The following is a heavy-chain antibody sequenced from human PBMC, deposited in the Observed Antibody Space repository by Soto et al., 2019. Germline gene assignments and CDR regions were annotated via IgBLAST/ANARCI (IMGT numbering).Heavy chain of an antibody. D-gene: IGHD3-3*01. CDR1: GGAISNSSYY. CDR2: VYYGGST. CDR3: AKHSMTIFGLLTHFFDY. V-gene: IGHV4-39*01. Sequence: SETLSLTCTVSGGAISNSSYYWGWIRQPPGEGLEWIGSVYYGGSTYYNPSLKSRVTMSVDTSKNQFSLRLSSMTAADTAIYYCAKHSMTIFGLLTHFFDYCGQGTLVTVSS. J-gene: IGHJ4*01.